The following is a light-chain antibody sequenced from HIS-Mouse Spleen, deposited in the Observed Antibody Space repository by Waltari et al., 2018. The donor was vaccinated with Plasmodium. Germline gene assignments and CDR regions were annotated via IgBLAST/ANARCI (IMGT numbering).Light chain of an antibody. V-gene: IGKV3-20*01. J-gene: IGKJ1*01. CDR3: QQYGSSSWT. Sequence: EIVLTQSPGTLSLSPGERATLSCRASQSVSSSYLAWYQQKPGQPPRLRIYGASSRATVIPDRFSGSGSGTDFTLTISRLEPEDFAVYYCQQYGSSSWTFGQGTKVEIK. CDR1: QSVSSSY. CDR2: GAS.